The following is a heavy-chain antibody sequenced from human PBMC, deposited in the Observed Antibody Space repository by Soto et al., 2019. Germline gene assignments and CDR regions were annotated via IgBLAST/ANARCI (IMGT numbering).Heavy chain of an antibody. V-gene: IGHV3-21*01. D-gene: IGHD6-13*01. J-gene: IGHJ4*02. CDR2: ISSGGSFI. CDR3: ARGSRRTFDY. CDR1: GFTFSDFT. Sequence: DVQLVESGGGLVKPGGSLRLSCAASGFTFSDFTMNWVRQAPGKGLQWVSSISSGGSFISYADSVRGRFTISRDNAKNSLYLQVDSLGAEDTAVFFCARGSRRTFDYWGQGTLVTVSS.